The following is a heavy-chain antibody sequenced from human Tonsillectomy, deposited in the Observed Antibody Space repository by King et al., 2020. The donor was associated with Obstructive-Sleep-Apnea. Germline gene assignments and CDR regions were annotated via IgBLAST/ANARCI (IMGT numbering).Heavy chain of an antibody. CDR3: ARPDGGSGWYVGGYYYGMDV. CDR2: ISAYNGNT. J-gene: IGHJ6*02. V-gene: IGHV1-18*01. Sequence: QLVQSGAEVKKPGASVKVSCKASGYTFTSYGISWVRQAPGQGLEWMGWISAYNGNTNYAQKLQGRVTMTTDTSTSTAYMELRSLRSDDTAGYYCARPDGGSGWYVGGYYYGMDVWGQGTTVTVSS. CDR1: GYTFTSYG. D-gene: IGHD6-19*01.